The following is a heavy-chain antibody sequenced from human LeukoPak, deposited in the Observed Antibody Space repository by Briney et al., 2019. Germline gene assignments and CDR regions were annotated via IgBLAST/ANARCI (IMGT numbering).Heavy chain of an antibody. Sequence: GGSLRLSCAASGFTFSTYSMNWVRQAPGKGLEWVSSISGSSAYIYSADSVKGRFTISRDNANNALYLQMNNLRAEDTAVYYCAREQKSGSGRHFDYWGQGTLVTVSS. CDR2: ISGSSAYI. CDR3: AREQKSGSGRHFDY. V-gene: IGHV3-21*01. D-gene: IGHD1-14*01. CDR1: GFTFSTYS. J-gene: IGHJ4*02.